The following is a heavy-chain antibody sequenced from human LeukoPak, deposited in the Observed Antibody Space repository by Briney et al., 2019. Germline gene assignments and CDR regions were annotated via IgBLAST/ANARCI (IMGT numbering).Heavy chain of an antibody. D-gene: IGHD4-17*01. CDR3: AKDPSLPGDGDYSVFDI. CDR2: TRYDESNK. Sequence: GGSLRLSCTASTFTFTNYAMHWVRQAPGKGLEWVAFTRYDESNKYYADSVKGRFTISRDNSKNTVYLQMNSLRAEDTAVYYCAKDPSLPGDGDYSVFDIWGQGTMVTVSS. J-gene: IGHJ3*02. CDR1: TFTFTNYA. V-gene: IGHV3-30*02.